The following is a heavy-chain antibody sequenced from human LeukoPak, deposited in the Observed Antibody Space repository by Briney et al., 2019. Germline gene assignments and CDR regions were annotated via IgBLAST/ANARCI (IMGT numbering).Heavy chain of an antibody. CDR1: GFTFSSYW. V-gene: IGHV3-74*01. J-gene: IGHJ4*02. CDR2: ISTGGSTT. D-gene: IGHD4-23*01. Sequence: QPGGSLRLSCAASGFTFSSYWLHWVRQAPGKGLVWVSRISTGGSTTSYADSVKGRFTISRDNAKNTLYLQMNSLRAEDTAVYYCVRVPNGGNYIGDYWGQGTLVTVSS. CDR3: VRVPNGGNYIGDY.